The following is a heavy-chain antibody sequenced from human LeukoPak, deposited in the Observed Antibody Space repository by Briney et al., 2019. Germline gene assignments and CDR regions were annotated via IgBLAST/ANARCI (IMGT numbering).Heavy chain of an antibody. D-gene: IGHD3-9*01. J-gene: IGHJ5*02. CDR2: INPNSGGT. V-gene: IGHV1-2*02. Sequence: ASVKVSRKASGYTFTGYYMHWVRQAPGQGLEWMGWINPNSGGTNYAQKFQGRVTMTRDTSISTAYMELSRLRSDDTAVYYCAREFDILTGYSSWGQGTLVTVSS. CDR1: GYTFTGYY. CDR3: AREFDILTGYSS.